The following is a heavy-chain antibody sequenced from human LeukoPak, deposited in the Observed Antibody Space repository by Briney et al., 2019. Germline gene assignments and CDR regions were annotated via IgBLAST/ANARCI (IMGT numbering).Heavy chain of an antibody. Sequence: GGSLRLSCAASGFTVSSNYMSWVRQAPGKGLEWVSVIYSGGSTYYADSVKGRFTISRDNSKNTLYLQMNSLRAEDTAVYYCARGGSSIAAEDAFDIWGQGTMVTVSS. CDR1: GFTVSSNY. CDR2: IYSGGST. D-gene: IGHD6-25*01. J-gene: IGHJ3*02. V-gene: IGHV3-66*01. CDR3: ARGGSSIAAEDAFDI.